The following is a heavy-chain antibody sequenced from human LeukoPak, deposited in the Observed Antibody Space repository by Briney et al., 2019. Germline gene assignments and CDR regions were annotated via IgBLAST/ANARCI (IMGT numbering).Heavy chain of an antibody. CDR2: INHSGST. D-gene: IGHD6-13*01. J-gene: IGHJ4*02. Sequence: PSETLSLTCAVYGGSFSGYYWSWIRQPPGKGLEWIGEINHSGSTNYNPSLKSRVTISVDTSKNQFSLKLSSVTAADTAVYYCAGGIAAAGSNDDWGQGTLVTVSS. CDR1: GGSFSGYY. CDR3: AGGIAAAGSNDD. V-gene: IGHV4-34*01.